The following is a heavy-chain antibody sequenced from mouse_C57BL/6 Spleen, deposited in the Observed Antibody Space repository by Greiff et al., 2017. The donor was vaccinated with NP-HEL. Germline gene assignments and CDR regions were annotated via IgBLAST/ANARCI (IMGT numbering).Heavy chain of an antibody. CDR1: GYSFTGYY. Sequence: EVQLQQSGPELVKPGASVKISCKASGYSFTGYYMNWVKQSPDKSLEWIGEINPSTGGTTYNQKFKAKATLTVDKSSSTAYMQLKSLTSEDSAVYYCARTLGRYYFDYWGQGTTLTVSS. V-gene: IGHV1-42*01. D-gene: IGHD3-1*01. CDR2: INPSTGGT. CDR3: ARTLGRYYFDY. J-gene: IGHJ2*01.